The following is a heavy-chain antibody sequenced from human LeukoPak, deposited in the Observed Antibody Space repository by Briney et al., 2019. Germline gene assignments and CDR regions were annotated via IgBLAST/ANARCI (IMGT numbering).Heavy chain of an antibody. V-gene: IGHV3-64*01. CDR3: ARGESLDY. CDR1: GFTFSSYA. J-gene: IGHJ4*02. D-gene: IGHD1-26*01. Sequence: GGSLRLSCAASGFTFSSYAMQWVRQAPGKGLEYVSAISSNGGSTYYANSVKGRFTISRDNSKNTLYLQMGSLRAEDMAVYYCARGESLDYWGQGTLVTVSS. CDR2: ISSNGGST.